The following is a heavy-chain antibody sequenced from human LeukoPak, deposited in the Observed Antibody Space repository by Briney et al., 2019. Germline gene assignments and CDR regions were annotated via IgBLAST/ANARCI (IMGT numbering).Heavy chain of an antibody. CDR1: GYTFTGYY. D-gene: IGHD3-22*01. V-gene: IGHV1-2*02. Sequence: ASVKVSCKASGYTFTGYYMHWVRQAPGQGLEWMGWINPNSGGTNYAQKFQGRVTMTRDTSISTAYMELSRLRSDDTAVYYCGSGSIIGSGYYYYYMDVWGKGTTVTVSS. CDR3: GSGSIIGSGYYYYYMDV. CDR2: INPNSGGT. J-gene: IGHJ6*03.